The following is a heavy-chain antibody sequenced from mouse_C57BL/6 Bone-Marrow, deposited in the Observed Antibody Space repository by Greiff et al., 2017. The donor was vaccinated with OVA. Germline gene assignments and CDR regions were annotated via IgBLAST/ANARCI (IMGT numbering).Heavy chain of an antibody. CDR3: ASGWNGAYYAMGY. Sequence: VQLQQSGPELVKPGASVKMSCKASGYTFTDYNMHWVKQSHGKSLEWIGYINPNNGGTSYNEKFKGKATLTVNKSSSTAYMELRSLTSEDSAVYCWASGWNGAYYAMGYWGQGTSVTVAS. CDR1: GYTFTDYN. V-gene: IGHV1-22*01. CDR2: INPNNGGT. D-gene: IGHD1-1*01. J-gene: IGHJ4*01.